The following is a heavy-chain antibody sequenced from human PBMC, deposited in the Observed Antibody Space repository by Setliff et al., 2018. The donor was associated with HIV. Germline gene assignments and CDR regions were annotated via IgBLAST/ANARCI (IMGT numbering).Heavy chain of an antibody. CDR2: ILSTGERT. J-gene: IGHJ4*02. Sequence: GGSLRLSCAASGFTFSNYAMSWVRQAPGEGLEWVSAILSTGERTFYADSVKGRFTISRDKSKNTLYLQMNSLRTEDTAVYYCARVFQSYFFDFWGQGTLVTVSS. V-gene: IGHV3-23*01. D-gene: IGHD3-3*01. CDR3: ARVFQSYFFDF. CDR1: GFTFSNYA.